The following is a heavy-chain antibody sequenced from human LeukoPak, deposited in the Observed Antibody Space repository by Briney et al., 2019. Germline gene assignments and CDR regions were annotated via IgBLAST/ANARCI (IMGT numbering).Heavy chain of an antibody. D-gene: IGHD5-24*01. CDR2: INHSGST. J-gene: IGHJ4*02. CDR1: GGSFSGYY. Sequence: SETLSLTCAVYGGSFSGYYWSWIRQPPGKGLEWIGEINHSGSTNYNPSLKSRVNISVDTSKNQFSLKLSSVTAADTAVYYCARVAGRRDGYNWDYWGQGTLVTVSS. CDR3: ARVAGRRDGYNWDY. V-gene: IGHV4-34*01.